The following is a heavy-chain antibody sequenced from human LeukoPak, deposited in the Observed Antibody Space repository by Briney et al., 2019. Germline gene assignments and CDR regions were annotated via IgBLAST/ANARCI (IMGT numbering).Heavy chain of an antibody. J-gene: IGHJ6*02. V-gene: IGHV5-51*01. D-gene: IGHD6-19*01. Sequence: GESLKISCKGSGYSFTSYCIGWVRQMPGKGLEWMGIIYPGDSDTRYSPSFQGQVTISADKSISTAYLQWSSLKASDTAMYYCARQKAEWLVRGSHYYYGMDVWGQGTTVTVSS. CDR3: ARQKAEWLVRGSHYYYGMDV. CDR2: IYPGDSDT. CDR1: GYSFTSYC.